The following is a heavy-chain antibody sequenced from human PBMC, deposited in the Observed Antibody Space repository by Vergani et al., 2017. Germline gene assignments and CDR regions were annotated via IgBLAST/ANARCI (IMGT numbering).Heavy chain of an antibody. CDR2: IDRNYGV. J-gene: IGHJ2*01. V-gene: IGHV3-9*01. D-gene: IGHD3-16*01. Sequence: VQLVESGGGLVQPGGSLRLSCTASGFTFQAFALHWVRQVSGRGLEWVSGIDRNYGVKNGNSFEGRFSISRDNSKKAVFLQMNNLRHEDTALYFCVKDNDYDTDGPFDLWGRGTLVTVSS. CDR1: GFTFQAFA. CDR3: VKDNDYDTDGPFDL.